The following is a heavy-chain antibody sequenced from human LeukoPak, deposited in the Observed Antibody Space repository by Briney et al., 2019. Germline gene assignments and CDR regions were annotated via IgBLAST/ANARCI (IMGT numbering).Heavy chain of an antibody. J-gene: IGHJ4*02. D-gene: IGHD3-22*01. CDR2: ISGNGGTT. CDR3: ARTASSGYFYFDC. Sequence: GGSLRLSCAASGLTFSSYAMTWVRQAPGKGLEWVSAISGNGGTTYYADSVKGRFTISRDNSKNTLYLQMNSLRAEDTAVYYCARTASSGYFYFDCWGQGTLVTVSS. CDR1: GLTFSSYA. V-gene: IGHV3-23*01.